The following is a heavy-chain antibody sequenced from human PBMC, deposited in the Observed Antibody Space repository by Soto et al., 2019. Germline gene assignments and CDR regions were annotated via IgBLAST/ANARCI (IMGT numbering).Heavy chain of an antibody. Sequence: GGSLRLSCAASGFTFSSYGMHWVRQAPGKGLEWVAVISYDGSNKYYADSVKGRFTISRDNSKNTLYLQMNSLRAEDTAVYYCAKESYSLNYYYYYGMDVWGQGTTVTVSS. CDR3: AKESYSLNYYYYYGMDV. CDR1: GFTFSSYG. CDR2: ISYDGSNK. V-gene: IGHV3-30*18. J-gene: IGHJ6*02. D-gene: IGHD3-10*01.